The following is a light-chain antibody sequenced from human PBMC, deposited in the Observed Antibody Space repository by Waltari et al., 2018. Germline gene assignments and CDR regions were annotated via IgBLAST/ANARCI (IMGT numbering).Light chain of an antibody. Sequence: DIQMSQSPSSLSASVGDRVTITCRASQGITKNLNWYQQKPGKTPKLLIFSSNNLASGVPSRFSGSGFGTEFTLTINSLQPEDCATYYCQQGVTIPYNFGQGTKVEIK. V-gene: IGKV1-39*01. CDR2: SSN. J-gene: IGKJ2*01. CDR1: QGITKN. CDR3: QQGVTIPYN.